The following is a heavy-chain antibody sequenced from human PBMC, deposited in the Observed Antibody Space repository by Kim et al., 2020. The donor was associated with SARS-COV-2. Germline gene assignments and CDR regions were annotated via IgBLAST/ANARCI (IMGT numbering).Heavy chain of an antibody. CDR2: ISSSSSFI. J-gene: IGHJ6*02. Sequence: GGSLRLSCAASGFTFTDYSINWVRQAPGKGLEWVSSISSSSSFISYSVSVEGRFTISRDNTKNSVFLQMNSLTAEDTAVYYCARDPGRGFAGGRFGMDAGGQGTTVIVPS. D-gene: IGHD1-26*01. V-gene: IGHV3-21*01. CDR1: GFTFTDYS. CDR3: ARDPGRGFAGGRFGMDA.